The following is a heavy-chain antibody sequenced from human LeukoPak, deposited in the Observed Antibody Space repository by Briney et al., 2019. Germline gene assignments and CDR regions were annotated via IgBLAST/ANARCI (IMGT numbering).Heavy chain of an antibody. CDR2: TYYRSKWYN. CDR1: GDSVSSNSAA. V-gene: IGHV6-1*01. Sequence: SQTLSLTCAISGDSVSSNSAAWNWIRQSPSRGLEWLGRTYYRSKWYNDYAVSAKSRITINPDTSKNQFSLQLNSVTPEDTAVYFWARGGYCSSTSCPKGYYYMDVWGKGTTVTVSS. CDR3: ARGGYCSSTSCPKGYYYMDV. J-gene: IGHJ6*03. D-gene: IGHD2-2*01.